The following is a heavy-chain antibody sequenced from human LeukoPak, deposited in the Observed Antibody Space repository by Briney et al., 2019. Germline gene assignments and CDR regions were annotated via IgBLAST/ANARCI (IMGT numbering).Heavy chain of an antibody. V-gene: IGHV4-34*01. D-gene: IGHD3-9*01. CDR1: GGSFSGYY. Sequence: PSETLSLTCAVYGGSFSGYYWSWIRQPPGKGLEWIGEINHSGSTNYNPSLKSRVTISVDTSKNQFSLKLSSVTAADTAVYYCARGYYDILTGPYYYYYYMDVWGKGTTVTVSS. J-gene: IGHJ6*03. CDR3: ARGYYDILTGPYYYYYYMDV. CDR2: INHSGST.